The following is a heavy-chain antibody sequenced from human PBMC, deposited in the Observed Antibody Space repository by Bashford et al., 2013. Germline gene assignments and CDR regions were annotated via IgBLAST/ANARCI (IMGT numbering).Heavy chain of an antibody. Sequence: SVKVSCKASGGTFSSYAISWVRQAPGQGLEWMGGIIPIFGTANYAQKFQGRVTITADESTSTAYMELSSLRSEDTAVYYCARALRAARPRYYYYGMDVWGQGTTVTVSS. CDR3: ARALRAARPRYYYYGMDV. CDR2: IIPIFGTA. V-gene: IGHV1-69*13. D-gene: IGHD6-6*01. J-gene: IGHJ6*02. CDR1: GGTFSSYA.